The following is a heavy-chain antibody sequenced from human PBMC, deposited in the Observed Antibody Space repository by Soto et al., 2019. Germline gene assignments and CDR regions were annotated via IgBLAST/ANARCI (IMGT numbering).Heavy chain of an antibody. J-gene: IGHJ4*02. CDR3: ERGDYSSSSAFDY. CDR1: GGSISSYY. Sequence: SETLSLTCTVSGGSISSYYWSWIRQPPGKGLEWIGYIYYSGSTNYNPSLKSRVTISVDTSKNQFSLKLSSVTAADTAVYYCERGDYSSSSAFDYWGQGTLVTVSS. V-gene: IGHV4-59*01. D-gene: IGHD6-6*01. CDR2: IYYSGST.